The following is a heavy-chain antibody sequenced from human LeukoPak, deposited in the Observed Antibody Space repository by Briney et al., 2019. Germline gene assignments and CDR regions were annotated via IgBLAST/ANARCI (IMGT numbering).Heavy chain of an antibody. CDR3: ARAQYYDYVWGSYRFRQGWFDP. Sequence: SETLSLTCTVSGGSISSSSYYWGWIRQPPGNGLEWIGEINHSGSTNYNPSLKSRVTISVDTSKNQFSLKLSSVTAADTAVYYCARAQYYDYVWGSYRFRQGWFDPWGQGTLVTVSS. V-gene: IGHV4-39*07. D-gene: IGHD3-16*02. CDR2: INHSGST. J-gene: IGHJ5*02. CDR1: GGSISSSSYY.